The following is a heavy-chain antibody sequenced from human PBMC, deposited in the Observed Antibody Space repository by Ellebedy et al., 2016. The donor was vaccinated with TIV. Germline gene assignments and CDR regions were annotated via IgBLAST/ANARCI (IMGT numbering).Heavy chain of an antibody. V-gene: IGHV1-2*02. CDR3: AITGEGGGKYYFDF. D-gene: IGHD3-16*01. CDR2: INPNSGGT. J-gene: IGHJ4*02. Sequence: AASVKVSCKASGYIFTAYYLHWMRQAPGQGLERMGWINPNSGGTHYAQNFQGRVTMTRDTSINTASMELRSLRSDDTAVYYWAITGEGGGKYYFDFWGQGTLVTVSS. CDR1: GYIFTAYY.